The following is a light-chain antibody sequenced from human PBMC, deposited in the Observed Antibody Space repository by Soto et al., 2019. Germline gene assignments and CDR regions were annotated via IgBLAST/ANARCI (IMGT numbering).Light chain of an antibody. CDR2: EVS. V-gene: IGLV2-8*01. CDR3: SSYAGSNNVL. J-gene: IGLJ2*01. CDR1: SSDVGAYNF. Sequence: QSALTQSPSASGSPGQSVTISCAGTSSDVGAYNFVSWFQQHPGKAPKLMIYEVSKRPSGVPDRFSGSKSGNTASLTVSGLQAEDEADYYCSSYAGSNNVLFGGGTKLTVL.